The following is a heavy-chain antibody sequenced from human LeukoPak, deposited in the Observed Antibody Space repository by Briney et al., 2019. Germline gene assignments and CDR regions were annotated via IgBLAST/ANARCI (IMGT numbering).Heavy chain of an antibody. CDR3: ARWIVGARNAFNI. J-gene: IGHJ3*02. CDR1: GYTFTSYG. V-gene: IGHV1-18*01. Sequence: ASVKVSCKASGYTFTSYGISWVRQAPGQGLEWMGWISAYNGNTNYAQKLQGRVTMTRDTSISTAYMELSRLRSDDTAVYYCARWIVGARNAFNIWGQGTMVTVSS. CDR2: ISAYNGNT. D-gene: IGHD1-26*01.